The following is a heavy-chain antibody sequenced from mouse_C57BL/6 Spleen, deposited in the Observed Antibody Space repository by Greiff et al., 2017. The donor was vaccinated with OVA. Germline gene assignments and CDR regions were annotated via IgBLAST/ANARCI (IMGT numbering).Heavy chain of an antibody. Sequence: VHLVESGPGLVAPSQSLSITCTVSGFSLTSYAISWVRQPPGKGLEWLGVIWPGGGTNYNSAIKSSLSISKDNSKSQVFLKMNSLQTDDTARYYFARNYYGNAMDYWGQGTSVTVSS. V-gene: IGHV2-9-1*01. J-gene: IGHJ4*01. CDR1: GFSLTSYA. CDR3: ARNYYGNAMDY. D-gene: IGHD1-1*02. CDR2: IWPGGGT.